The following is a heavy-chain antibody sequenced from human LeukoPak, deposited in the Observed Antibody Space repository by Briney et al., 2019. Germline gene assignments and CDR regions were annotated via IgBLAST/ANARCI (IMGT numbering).Heavy chain of an antibody. CDR3: ASNGRWLQFALDSFPPRYYFDY. CDR1: RGTFSSYA. J-gene: IGHJ4*02. CDR2: IIPIFGTA. Sequence: SVKVSCKASRGTFSSYAISWVRQAPGQGLEWMGGIIPIFGTANYAQKFQGRVTITADESTSTAYMELSSLRSEDTAVYYCASNGRWLQFALDSFPPRYYFDYWGQGTLVTVSS. V-gene: IGHV1-69*13. D-gene: IGHD5-24*01.